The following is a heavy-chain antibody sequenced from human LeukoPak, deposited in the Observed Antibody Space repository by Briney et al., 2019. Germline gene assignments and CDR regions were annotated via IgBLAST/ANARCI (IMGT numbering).Heavy chain of an antibody. CDR1: GGSISSYY. CDR3: AREDGDGHNSGGYYFDY. J-gene: IGHJ4*02. Sequence: SETLSLTCTVSGGSISSYYWSWIRQPAGKGLEWIGRIYTSGSTNYNPSLKSRVTMSVDTSKNQFSLKLSSVTAADTAVYYCAREDGDGHNSGGYYFDYWGQGTLVTVSS. D-gene: IGHD5-24*01. CDR2: IYTSGST. V-gene: IGHV4-4*07.